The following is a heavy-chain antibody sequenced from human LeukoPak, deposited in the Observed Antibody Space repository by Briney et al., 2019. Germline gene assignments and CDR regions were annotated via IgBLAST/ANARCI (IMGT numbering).Heavy chain of an antibody. CDR3: ARVDNYGSGSYSFDY. Sequence: SETLSLTCSVSDGSINSYYWSWIRQHPGKGLEWIGYIYYSGSTYYNPSLKSRVTISVDTSKNQFSLKLSSVTAADTAVYYCARVDNYGSGSYSFDYWGQGTLVTVSS. V-gene: IGHV4-59*06. CDR2: IYYSGST. D-gene: IGHD3-10*01. J-gene: IGHJ4*02. CDR1: DGSINSYY.